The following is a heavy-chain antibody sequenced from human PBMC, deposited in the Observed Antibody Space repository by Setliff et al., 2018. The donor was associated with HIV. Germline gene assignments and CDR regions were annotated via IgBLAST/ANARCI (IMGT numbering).Heavy chain of an antibody. Sequence: KASETLSLTCIVSGGSISSSSSYWGWIRLPPGKGLEWIGHIYSSGSTNYNPSLKSRVTISVDTSKNQFSLKLSSVTAADTAVYYCARDYDFWSGWKAFDIWGQGTMVTVSS. CDR2: IYSSGST. CDR3: ARDYDFWSGWKAFDI. J-gene: IGHJ3*02. CDR1: GGSISSSSSY. D-gene: IGHD3-3*01. V-gene: IGHV4-61*05.